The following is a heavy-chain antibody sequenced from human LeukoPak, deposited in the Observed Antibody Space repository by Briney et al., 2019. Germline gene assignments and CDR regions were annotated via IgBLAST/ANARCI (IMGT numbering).Heavy chain of an antibody. V-gene: IGHV1-2*02. CDR3: ARDSRYSGYDQYLYYFDY. D-gene: IGHD5-12*01. CDR1: GYIFTGYY. Sequence: GASVKVSCKASGYIFTGYYMHWVRQAPGQGLEWMGSINPNSGGTKYAQKFQGRVTMTRDTSTSTAYMELRSLRSDDTAVYYCARDSRYSGYDQYLYYFDYWGQGTLVTVSS. CDR2: INPNSGGT. J-gene: IGHJ4*02.